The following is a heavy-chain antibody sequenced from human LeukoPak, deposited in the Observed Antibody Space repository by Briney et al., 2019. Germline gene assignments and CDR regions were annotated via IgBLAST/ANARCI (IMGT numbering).Heavy chain of an antibody. Sequence: SETLSLTCAVYGGSFSGYYWSWIRQPPGKGLEWIGEINHSGSTNYNPSLKSRVTISVDTSKNQFSLKLSSVTAADTAVYYCARGLVEYYDFWSGYQYYFDYWGQGTLVTVSS. D-gene: IGHD3-3*01. J-gene: IGHJ4*02. CDR1: GGSFSGYY. CDR3: ARGLVEYYDFWSGYQYYFDY. V-gene: IGHV4-34*01. CDR2: INHSGST.